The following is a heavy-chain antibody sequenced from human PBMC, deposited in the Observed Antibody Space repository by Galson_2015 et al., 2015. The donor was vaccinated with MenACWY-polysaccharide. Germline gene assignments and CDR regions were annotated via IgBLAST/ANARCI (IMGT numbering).Heavy chain of an antibody. CDR3: AKSRGAAAADY. CDR1: GYTFTGYN. V-gene: IGHV1-2*02. J-gene: IGHJ4*02. CDR2: IKPNSGDT. D-gene: IGHD6-13*01. Sequence: SVKVSCKASGYTFTGYNIHWVRQAPGQGLEWMGWIKPNSGDTNYAQKFQGRVTLTRDTSINTAYIELSSLRPDDTAVYYCAKSRGAAAADYWGQGTLVTVSS.